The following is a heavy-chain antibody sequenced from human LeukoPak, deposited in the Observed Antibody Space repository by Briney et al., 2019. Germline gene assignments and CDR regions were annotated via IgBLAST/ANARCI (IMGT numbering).Heavy chain of an antibody. CDR3: AKSEAVAGIADY. Sequence: GGSLRLSCAASGFTFSSYAMSWVRQAPGEGLEWVSAISGSGGSTYYADSVKGRFTISRDNSKNTLYLQMNSLRAEDTAVYYCAKSEAVAGIADYWGQGTLVTVSS. V-gene: IGHV3-23*01. CDR2: ISGSGGST. D-gene: IGHD6-19*01. CDR1: GFTFSSYA. J-gene: IGHJ4*02.